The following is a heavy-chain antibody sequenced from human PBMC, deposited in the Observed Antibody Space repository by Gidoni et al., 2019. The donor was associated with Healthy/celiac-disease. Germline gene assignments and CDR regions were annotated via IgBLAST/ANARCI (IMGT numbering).Heavy chain of an antibody. V-gene: IGHV1-69*01. Sequence: QVQLVQSGAGVTKPGSWVRVSCKVSGVTFSSYAISWVRQAHGQGLEWMGGVIPIFGTANYAQKFQGRVTITADESTSTAYMELSSLRYEDTAVYYCAREVGGYPYFDYWGQGTLVTVSS. CDR2: VIPIFGTA. D-gene: IGHD3-22*01. J-gene: IGHJ4*02. CDR1: GVTFSSYA. CDR3: AREVGGYPYFDY.